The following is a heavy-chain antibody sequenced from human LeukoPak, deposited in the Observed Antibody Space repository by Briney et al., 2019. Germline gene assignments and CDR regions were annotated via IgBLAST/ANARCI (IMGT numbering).Heavy chain of an antibody. D-gene: IGHD6-25*01. CDR1: GDSISSSSYY. Sequence: SETLSLTCTVSGDSISSSSYYWGWIRQPPGKGLEWIGSIHYTGSTYYNPSLRSRVAISVDTSKNQFSLKLSSVTAADTAVYYCVSGAAYWGQGTLVTVSS. CDR3: VSGAAY. CDR2: IHYTGST. J-gene: IGHJ4*02. V-gene: IGHV4-39*01.